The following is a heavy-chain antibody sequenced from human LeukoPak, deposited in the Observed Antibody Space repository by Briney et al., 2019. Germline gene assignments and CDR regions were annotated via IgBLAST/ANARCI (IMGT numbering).Heavy chain of an antibody. CDR2: IIPILGIA. CDR1: GGTFSSYA. CDR3: ATNLPGTIVVVPAAMAYYYYYGMDV. D-gene: IGHD2-2*01. J-gene: IGHJ6*02. Sequence: SVKVSCKASGGTFSSYAISWVRQAPGQGLEWMGRIIPILGIANYAQKFQGRVTITEDKSTRTAYMELSSLRSEDTAVYYCATNLPGTIVVVPAAMAYYYYYGMDVWGQGTTVTVSS. V-gene: IGHV1-69*04.